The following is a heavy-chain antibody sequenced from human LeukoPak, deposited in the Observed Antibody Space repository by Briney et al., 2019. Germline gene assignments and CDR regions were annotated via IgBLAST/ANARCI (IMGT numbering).Heavy chain of an antibody. CDR2: ISSSGSTI. V-gene: IGHV3-48*03. CDR3: AREAVTTSFDY. D-gene: IGHD4-17*01. J-gene: IGHJ4*02. CDR1: GFTFSSYE. Sequence: PGGSLRLSCAASGFTFSSYEMNWVRQAPGKGLEWVSYISSSGSTIYYADSVKGRFTISRDNAKNSLYLQMNSLRAEDTAVYYCAREAVTTSFDYWGQGTLVTVSS.